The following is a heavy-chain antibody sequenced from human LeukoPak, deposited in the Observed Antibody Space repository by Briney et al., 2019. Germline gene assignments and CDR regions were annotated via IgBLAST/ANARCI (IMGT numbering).Heavy chain of an antibody. V-gene: IGHV4-38-2*02. CDR1: GYSSSSGYY. D-gene: IGHD6-13*01. CDR3: ARVGSSSWYGDY. Sequence: SETLSLTCTVSGYSSSSGYYWGWIRQPPGKGLEWIGSIYHSGSTYYNPSLKSRVTISVDTSKNQFSLKLSSVTAADTAVYYCARVGSSSWYGDYWGQGTLVTVSS. CDR2: IYHSGST. J-gene: IGHJ4*02.